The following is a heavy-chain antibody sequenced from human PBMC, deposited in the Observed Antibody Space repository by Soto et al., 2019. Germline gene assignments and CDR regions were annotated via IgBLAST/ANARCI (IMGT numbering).Heavy chain of an antibody. J-gene: IGHJ6*02. D-gene: IGHD3-16*01. V-gene: IGHV3-30-3*01. Sequence: QVQLVESGGGVVQPGRSLRLSCAASGFTFSSYAMHWVRQAPGKGLEWVAVISYDGSNKYYADSVKGRFTISRDNSKNTLYLQMTSLRAEDTAVYYCAREVGDYYGMDVWGQGTTVTVSS. CDR2: ISYDGSNK. CDR3: AREVGDYYGMDV. CDR1: GFTFSSYA.